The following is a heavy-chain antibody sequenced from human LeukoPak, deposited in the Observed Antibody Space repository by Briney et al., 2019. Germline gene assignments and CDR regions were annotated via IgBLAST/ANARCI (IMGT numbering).Heavy chain of an antibody. V-gene: IGHV3-7*01. J-gene: IGHJ6*03. CDR2: IKQDGSEK. CDR1: GFTFSSYW. CDR3: ARDQQTGVGESEYYYYYMDV. D-gene: IGHD1-26*01. Sequence: GGSLRLSCAASGFTFSSYWMSWVRQAPGKGLEWVANIKQDGSEKYYVDSVKGRFTISRDNAKNSLYLQMNSLRAEDTAVYYCARDQQTGVGESEYYYYYMDVWGKGTTVTVSS.